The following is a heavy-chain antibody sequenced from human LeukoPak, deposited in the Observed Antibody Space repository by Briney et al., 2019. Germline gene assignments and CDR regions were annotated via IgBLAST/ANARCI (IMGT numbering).Heavy chain of an antibody. CDR3: ARSQYSSSPPFDY. Sequence: PSETLSLTCAVSGGSISSSNWWSWVRQPPGKGLEWIGEIYHSGSTNYNPSLKSRVTISVDKSKSQFSLKLSSVTAADTAVYYCARSQYSSSPPFDYWGQGTLVTVSS. D-gene: IGHD6-6*01. CDR1: GGSISSSNW. J-gene: IGHJ4*02. V-gene: IGHV4-4*02. CDR2: IYHSGST.